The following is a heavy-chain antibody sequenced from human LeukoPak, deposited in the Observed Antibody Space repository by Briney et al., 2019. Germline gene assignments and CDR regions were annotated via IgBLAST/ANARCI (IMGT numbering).Heavy chain of an antibody. J-gene: IGHJ4*02. Sequence: GGSLRLSCAASGFTFSSYWMHWVRQAPGKGLVWVSRINSDGSSTSYADSVKGRFTISRDNAKSSLYLQMNSLRAEDTAVYYCARETLAARRGEIDYWGQGTLVTVSS. V-gene: IGHV3-74*01. D-gene: IGHD6-6*01. CDR2: INSDGSST. CDR3: ARETLAARRGEIDY. CDR1: GFTFSSYW.